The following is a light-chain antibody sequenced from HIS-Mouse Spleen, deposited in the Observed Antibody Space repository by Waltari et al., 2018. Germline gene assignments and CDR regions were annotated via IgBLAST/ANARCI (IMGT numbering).Light chain of an antibody. V-gene: IGLV2-23*01. CDR3: CSYAGSSTVV. CDR2: EGS. Sequence: QSALTQPASVSGSPGQSITISCTGTSSDVGSYNLVSWYQQLPGKPPKLMIYEGSKRRSGVSNRFSGCKSGNTASLTIAGLQAEDEADYYCCSYAGSSTVVFGGGTKLTVL. CDR1: SSDVGSYNL. J-gene: IGLJ2*01.